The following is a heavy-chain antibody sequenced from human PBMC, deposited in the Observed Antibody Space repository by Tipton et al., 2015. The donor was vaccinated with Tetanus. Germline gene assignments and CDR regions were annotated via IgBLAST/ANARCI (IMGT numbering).Heavy chain of an antibody. Sequence: SLRLSCVVSGFSFGNYRMNWVRQAPGRGLEWVSSISSTSRYIYYADSVKGRSTISRDNAKNSLYLQMNSLRADDTGVYYCASGSALDYWGQGTLVTVSS. V-gene: IGHV3-21*01. D-gene: IGHD6-25*01. J-gene: IGHJ4*02. CDR3: ASGSALDY. CDR1: GFSFGNYR. CDR2: ISSTSRYI.